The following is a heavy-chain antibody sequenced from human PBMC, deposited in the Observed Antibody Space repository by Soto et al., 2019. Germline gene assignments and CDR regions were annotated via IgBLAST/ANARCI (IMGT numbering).Heavy chain of an antibody. J-gene: IGHJ6*02. CDR3: ARAEALGYNWNLDV. V-gene: IGHV1-2*02. D-gene: IGHD1-7*01. CDR2: INPNSGGT. Sequence: QVQLVQSGAEVKKPGASVKVSCKASGYTFTGYYMHWVRQAPGQGLEWMGWINPNSGGTNYAQKLQGRGTMTRDTSISTAYMELSRLRSDDTAVYYCARAEALGYNWNLDVWGQGTTVTVSS. CDR1: GYTFTGYY.